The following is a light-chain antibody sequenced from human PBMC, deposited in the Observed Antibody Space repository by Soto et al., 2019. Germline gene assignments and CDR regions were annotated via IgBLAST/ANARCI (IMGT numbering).Light chain of an antibody. Sequence: QSVLTQPASVSGSPGQSITISCTGTSSDVGGYNYVSWYQQHSGKAPKLMIYHVTNRPSGVSDRFSGSKSGNTASLTISGLQDEDEADYYCASFTSNSHYVFGAGTKSPS. CDR2: HVT. CDR1: SSDVGGYNY. J-gene: IGLJ1*01. V-gene: IGLV2-14*03. CDR3: ASFTSNSHYV.